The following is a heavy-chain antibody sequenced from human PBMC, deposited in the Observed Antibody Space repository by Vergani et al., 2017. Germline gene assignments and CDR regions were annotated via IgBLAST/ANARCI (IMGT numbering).Heavy chain of an antibody. CDR2: IWYDGSNK. Sequence: QVQLVESGGGVVQPGRSLRLSCAASGFTFSSYGMHWVRQAPGKGLEWVAVIWYDGSNKYYADSVKGRFTISRDNSKNTLYLQMNSLRAEETAVYYCARGERQRYFDYWGQGTLVTVSS. D-gene: IGHD1-1*01. V-gene: IGHV3-33*01. J-gene: IGHJ4*02. CDR3: ARGERQRYFDY. CDR1: GFTFSSYG.